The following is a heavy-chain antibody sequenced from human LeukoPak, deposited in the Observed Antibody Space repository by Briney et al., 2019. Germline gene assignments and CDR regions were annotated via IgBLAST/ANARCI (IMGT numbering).Heavy chain of an antibody. J-gene: IGHJ4*02. CDR2: ISGSGTGT. CDR3: TRVGYIDEGIDY. D-gene: IGHD5-24*01. Sequence: GGSLRLSCTASGFTFSSYAMSWVRQAPGKGLEWVSAISGSGTGTFYADSVKGRFTVSRDNAKNSLYLQMNSLRAEDTAIYYCTRVGYIDEGIDYWGQGTLVTVSS. V-gene: IGHV3-23*01. CDR1: GFTFSSYA.